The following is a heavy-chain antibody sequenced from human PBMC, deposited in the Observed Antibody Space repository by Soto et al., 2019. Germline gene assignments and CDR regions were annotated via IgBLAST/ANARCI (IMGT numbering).Heavy chain of an antibody. CDR3: ARDGGVLYAFDI. V-gene: IGHV3-72*01. CDR1: GFTFSDHY. Sequence: ESGGGLVQPGGSLRLSCAASGFTFSDHYMDWVRQAPGKGLEWVGRTRNKANSYTTEYAASVKGRFTISRDDSKNSLYLQMNSLKTEDTAVYYCARDGGVLYAFDIWGQGTMVTVSS. J-gene: IGHJ3*02. CDR2: TRNKANSYTT. D-gene: IGHD2-8*02.